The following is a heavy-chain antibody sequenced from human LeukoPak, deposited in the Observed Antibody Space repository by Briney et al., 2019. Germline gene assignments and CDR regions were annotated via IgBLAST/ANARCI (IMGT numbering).Heavy chain of an antibody. CDR2: IIPIFGTV. V-gene: IGHV1-69*05. J-gene: IGHJ4*02. Sequence: GASVKVSCKASGGTFSSYAISWVRQAPGQGLEWMGGIIPIFGTVSYAQKFQGRVTMTRDTSTSTVYMELSSLRSEDTAVYYCARDPRGGLRKGYFDYWGQGTLVTVSS. CDR1: GGTFSSYA. CDR3: ARDPRGGLRKGYFDY. D-gene: IGHD5-12*01.